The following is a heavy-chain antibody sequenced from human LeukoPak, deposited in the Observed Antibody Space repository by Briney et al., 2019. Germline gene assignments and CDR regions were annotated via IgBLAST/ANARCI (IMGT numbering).Heavy chain of an antibody. D-gene: IGHD1-1*01. CDR3: ARARPGNDGGNFDY. CDR2: IYYSGDT. CDR1: GCTIRSYH. J-gene: IGHJ4*02. Sequence: SETLPLTCTVSGCTIRSYHLSWSRQPPGKGRAGIGFIYYSGDTYYNPSLKSRVTISVETSKNQFSLKLSSVTAADRAVYYCARARPGNDGGNFDYWGQGTLVTVSS. V-gene: IGHV4-59*01.